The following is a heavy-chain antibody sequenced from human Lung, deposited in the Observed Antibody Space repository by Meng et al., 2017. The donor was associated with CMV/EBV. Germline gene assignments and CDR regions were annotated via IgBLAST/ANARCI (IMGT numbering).Heavy chain of an antibody. J-gene: IGHJ4*01. CDR2: VNPISDDT. Sequence: VQLVQPGAEVKWPGASVKISCQASGYSFSGFYLNWARQAPGHGLGWLGRVNPISDDTHLAQRFEGRFTVTRGATINTAFMELTRLRPDDTAVYYCAKSSDNGWSSWGPGTLVTVSS. D-gene: IGHD6-19*01. CDR3: AKSSDNGWSS. CDR1: GYSFSGFY. V-gene: IGHV1-2*02.